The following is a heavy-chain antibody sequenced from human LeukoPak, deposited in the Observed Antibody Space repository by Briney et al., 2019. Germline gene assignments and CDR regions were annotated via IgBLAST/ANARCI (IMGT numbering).Heavy chain of an antibody. Sequence: PGRSLRLSCAASGFTFSSYGMHWVRQAPGKGLEWVAVISYDGSNKYYADSVKGRFTISRDNSKNTLYLQMNSLRAEDTAVYYCAKDSQRYYCDSSGYPIDYWGQGTLVTVSS. J-gene: IGHJ4*02. CDR3: AKDSQRYYCDSSGYPIDY. V-gene: IGHV3-30*18. CDR1: GFTFSSYG. CDR2: ISYDGSNK. D-gene: IGHD3-22*01.